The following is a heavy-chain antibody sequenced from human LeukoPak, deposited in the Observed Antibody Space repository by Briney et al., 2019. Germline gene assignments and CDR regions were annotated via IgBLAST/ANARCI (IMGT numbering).Heavy chain of an antibody. CDR2: ISYDGSNK. D-gene: IGHD3-10*01. V-gene: IGHV3-30*18. CDR1: GFTFSSYG. CDR3: AKVRRYGSGSLFHYYYYMDV. J-gene: IGHJ6*03. Sequence: GGSLRLSCAASGFTFSSYGMHWVRQAPGKGLEWVAVISYDGSNKYYADSVKGRFTISRDNSKNTLYLQMNSLRAEDTAVYYCAKVRRYGSGSLFHYYYYMDVWGKGTTVTISS.